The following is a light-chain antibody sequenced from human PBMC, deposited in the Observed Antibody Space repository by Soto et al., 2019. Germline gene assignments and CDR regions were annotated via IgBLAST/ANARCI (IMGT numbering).Light chain of an antibody. CDR1: SSDVGGYSF. CDR3: SSYRSTSTLGV. Sequence: QSALTQPASVSGSPGQSITITCTGTSSDVGGYSFVSWYQQHPGKAPKLIIYEVTSRPSGVSDRFSGSKSGNTASLTFSGLQAEDEADYYCSSYRSTSTLGVFGGGTKLTVL. V-gene: IGLV2-14*01. CDR2: EVT. J-gene: IGLJ3*02.